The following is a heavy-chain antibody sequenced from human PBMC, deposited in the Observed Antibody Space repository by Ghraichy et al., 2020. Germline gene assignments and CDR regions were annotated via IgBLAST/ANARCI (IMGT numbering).Heavy chain of an antibody. CDR1: GGTFSSYA. CDR3: VIVVVPDTFYAFDI. J-gene: IGHJ3*02. V-gene: IGHV1-69*13. CDR2: IIPIFGTA. Sequence: SVKVSCKASGGTFSSYAISWVRQAPGQGLEWMGGIIPIFGTANYAQKFQGRVTITADESTSTAYMELSSLRSEDTAVYYCVIVVVPDTFYAFDIWGQGTMVTVSS. D-gene: IGHD2-15*01.